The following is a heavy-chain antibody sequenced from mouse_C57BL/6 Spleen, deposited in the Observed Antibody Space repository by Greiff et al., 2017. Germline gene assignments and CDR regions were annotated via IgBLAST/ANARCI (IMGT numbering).Heavy chain of an antibody. CDR1: GYTFTSYW. Sequence: QVQLQQPGAELVKPGASVKMSCKASGYTFTSYWITWVKQRPGQGLEWIGDIYPGSGSTNYNEQFKSKATLSVDTSSSTAYMQLSSLTSEDSAVYYCARAWLDSSGYVNYAMDYWGQGTSVTVSS. V-gene: IGHV1-55*01. D-gene: IGHD3-2*02. CDR2: IYPGSGST. CDR3: ARAWLDSSGYVNYAMDY. J-gene: IGHJ4*01.